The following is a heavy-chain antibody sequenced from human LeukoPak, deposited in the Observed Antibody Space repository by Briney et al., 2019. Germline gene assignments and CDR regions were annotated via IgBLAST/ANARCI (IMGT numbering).Heavy chain of an antibody. J-gene: IGHJ4*02. D-gene: IGHD6-19*01. Sequence: PGGSLRLSCAASGFTFSNSAMYWVRQAPGKGLEFVSVISTNGDRTYYADSVKGRFTISRDNSKNTLYLQMGSPRADDMAVYYCARGVAISSSGWYDTFDYWGQGALVTISS. V-gene: IGHV3-64*02. CDR1: GFTFSNSA. CDR2: ISTNGDRT. CDR3: ARGVAISSSGWYDTFDY.